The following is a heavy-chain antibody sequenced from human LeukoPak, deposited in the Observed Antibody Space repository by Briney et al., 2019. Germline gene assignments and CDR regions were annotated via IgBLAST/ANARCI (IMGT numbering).Heavy chain of an antibody. D-gene: IGHD3-3*01. CDR1: GGSISSSSYY. J-gene: IGHJ4*02. V-gene: IGHV4-39*01. CDR3: ARHTTIFGHFGY. CDR2: MYYSGST. Sequence: PSETLSLTCTVSGGSISSSSYYWGWIRQPPGKGLEWIGSMYYSGSTYYNPSLKSRVTISVDTSKNQFSPKLSSVTAADTAVYYCARHTTIFGHFGYWGQGTLVTVSS.